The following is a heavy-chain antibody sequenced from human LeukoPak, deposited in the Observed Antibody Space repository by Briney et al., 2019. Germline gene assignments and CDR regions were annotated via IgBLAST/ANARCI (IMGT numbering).Heavy chain of an antibody. D-gene: IGHD3-10*01. CDR3: ARADYYYGSGSTSDY. CDR2: IYYSGST. CDR1: GGSISSGDYY. V-gene: IGHV4-30-4*08. J-gene: IGHJ4*02. Sequence: SQTLSLTCTVSGGSISSGDYYGSWIRQPPGKGLEWIGYIYYSGSTYYNPSLKSRVTISVDTSKNQFSLKLSSVTAADTAVYYCARADYYYGSGSTSDYWGQGTLVTVSS.